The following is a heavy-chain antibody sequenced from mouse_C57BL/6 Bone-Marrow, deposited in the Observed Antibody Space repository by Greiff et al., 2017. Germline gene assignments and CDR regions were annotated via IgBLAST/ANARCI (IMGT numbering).Heavy chain of an antibody. J-gene: IGHJ2*01. Sequence: EVQLVESGGDLVKPGGSLKLSCAASGFTFSSYGMSWVRQTPDKRLEWVATISSGGSYTYYPDSVKGRFTISRDNAKNTLYLQMSSLKSDDTAMYYCARRRNYEDYWGQGTTLTVSS. CDR2: ISSGGSYT. V-gene: IGHV5-6*01. CDR1: GFTFSSYG. CDR3: ARRRNYEDY. D-gene: IGHD2-1*01.